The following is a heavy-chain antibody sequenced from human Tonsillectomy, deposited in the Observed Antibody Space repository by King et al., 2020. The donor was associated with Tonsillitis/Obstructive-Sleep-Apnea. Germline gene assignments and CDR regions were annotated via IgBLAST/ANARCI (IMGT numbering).Heavy chain of an antibody. CDR3: ARDTYYDFWSGYLGWFDP. CDR2: IWYDGSNK. J-gene: IGHJ5*02. D-gene: IGHD3-3*01. CDR1: GFTFSSDG. Sequence: VQLVESGGGVVQPGRSLRLSCAASGFTFSSDGRHWVRHAPGKGLEGVAAIWYDGSNKYYADCVKGRFTISRDNSKNTLYLQMNSRRAEETAVYYCARDTYYDFWSGYLGWFDPWGQGTLVTVSS. V-gene: IGHV3-33*01.